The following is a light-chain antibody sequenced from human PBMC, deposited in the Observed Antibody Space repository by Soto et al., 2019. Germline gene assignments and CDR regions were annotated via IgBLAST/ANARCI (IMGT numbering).Light chain of an antibody. Sequence: EIVLTQSPATLSLSPGERATLSCRASQSVSSYLAWYQQKPGQAPRLLIYDASNRATGIPARFSGSRSGTDFALAISGLEPEDFEVYYCQQRSNWRSTFGGGTRVEIK. V-gene: IGKV3-11*01. CDR3: QQRSNWRST. J-gene: IGKJ4*01. CDR2: DAS. CDR1: QSVSSY.